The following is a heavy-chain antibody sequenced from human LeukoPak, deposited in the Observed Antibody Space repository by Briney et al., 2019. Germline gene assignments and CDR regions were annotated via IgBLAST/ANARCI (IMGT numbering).Heavy chain of an antibody. J-gene: IGHJ4*02. V-gene: IGHV4-59*01. D-gene: IGHD4-17*01. CDR3: ARAEATVTTYYFDY. CDR1: GGSINNYY. CDR2: IYYSGST. Sequence: PSETLSLTCTVSGGSINNYYWSWIRQPPGKGLEWIGYIYYSGSTNYNPSLKSRVTISVDTSKNQFSLKLSSVTAADTAVYYCARAEATVTTYYFDYWGQGTLVTVSS.